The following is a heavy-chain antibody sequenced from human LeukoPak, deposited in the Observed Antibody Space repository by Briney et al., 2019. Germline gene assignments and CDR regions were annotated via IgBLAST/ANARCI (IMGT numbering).Heavy chain of an antibody. CDR2: ISAYNGNT. Sequence: GASVKVSCKASGYTFTSYAMHWVRQAPGQRLEWMGWISAYNGNTNYAQKLQGRVTMTTDTSTSTAYMELRSLRSDDTAVYYCARDLRDGYNAFDYWGQGTLVTVSS. D-gene: IGHD5-24*01. J-gene: IGHJ4*02. CDR1: GYTFTSYA. V-gene: IGHV1-18*01. CDR3: ARDLRDGYNAFDY.